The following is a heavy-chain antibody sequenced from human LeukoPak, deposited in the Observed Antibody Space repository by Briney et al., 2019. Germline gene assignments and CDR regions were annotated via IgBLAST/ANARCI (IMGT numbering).Heavy chain of an antibody. CDR2: IGIDSGNT. CDR1: GFTFSDYS. V-gene: IGHV3-48*01. CDR3: ARDYKCAFDN. Sequence: GGSLRLSCAASGFTFSDYSMNWVRQAPGKGLEWISYIGIDSGNTNYADSVKGRFTISGDKAKNSLYLQMNSLRVEDTAVYYCARDYKCAFDNWGQGTLVTVSS. D-gene: IGHD1-1*01. J-gene: IGHJ4*02.